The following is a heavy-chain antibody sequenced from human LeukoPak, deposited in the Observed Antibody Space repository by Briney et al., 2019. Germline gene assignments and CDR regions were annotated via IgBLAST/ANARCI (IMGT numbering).Heavy chain of an antibody. J-gene: IGHJ4*02. CDR2: IRGNSGMR. CDR1: GFSFSDYA. Sequence: GGSLRLSCASSGFSFSDYAMNWVRQAPGKGLEWVSCIRGNSGMRFYSDSVRGRFTISRDNSKNTVYLQMDSLRVDDTAVYFCAKDQEDRGYPSSFDFWGQGTLVTVSS. CDR3: AKDQEDRGYPSSFDF. V-gene: IGHV3-23*01. D-gene: IGHD2-15*01.